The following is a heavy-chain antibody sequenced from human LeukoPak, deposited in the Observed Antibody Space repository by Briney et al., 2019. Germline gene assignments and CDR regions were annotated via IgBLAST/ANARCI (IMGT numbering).Heavy chain of an antibody. J-gene: IGHJ4*02. CDR1: GFTFSSYA. V-gene: IGHV3-30-3*01. D-gene: IGHD6-19*01. Sequence: GGSLRLSCAASGFTFSSYAMHWVRQAPGKGLEWAAVISYDGSNKYYADSVKGRFTISRDNSKNTLYLQMNSLRAEDTAVYYCARGSSGWFYFDYWGQGTLVTVSS. CDR2: ISYDGSNK. CDR3: ARGSSGWFYFDY.